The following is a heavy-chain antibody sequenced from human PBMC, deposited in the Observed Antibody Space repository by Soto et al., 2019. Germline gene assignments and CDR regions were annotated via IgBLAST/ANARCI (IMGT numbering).Heavy chain of an antibody. CDR1: GYTFTYRY. V-gene: IGHV1-45*01. Sequence: SVKVSCKASGYTFTYRYLHWVRQAPGQALEWMGWITPFNGNTNYAQKFQDRVTITRDRSMSTAYMELSSLRSEDTAMYYCARSGLGQQPLGGAFDIWGQGTMVTVSS. CDR3: ARSGLGQQPLGGAFDI. D-gene: IGHD6-13*01. CDR2: ITPFNGNT. J-gene: IGHJ3*02.